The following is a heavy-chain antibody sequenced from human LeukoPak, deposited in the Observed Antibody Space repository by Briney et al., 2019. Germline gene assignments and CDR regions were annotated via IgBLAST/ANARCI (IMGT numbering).Heavy chain of an antibody. V-gene: IGHV3-30*04. Sequence: PGGSLRLSCAASGFTFSSYAMHWVRQAPGKGLEWVAVILYDGSNKYYADSVKGRFTISRDNSKNTLYLQMNSLRAEDTAVYYCARDRRISGWYFDLWGRGTLVTVSS. CDR3: ARDRRISGWYFDL. CDR2: ILYDGSNK. D-gene: IGHD3-10*01. J-gene: IGHJ2*01. CDR1: GFTFSSYA.